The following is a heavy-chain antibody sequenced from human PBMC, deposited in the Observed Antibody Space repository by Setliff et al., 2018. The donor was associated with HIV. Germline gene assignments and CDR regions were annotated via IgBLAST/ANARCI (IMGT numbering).Heavy chain of an antibody. Sequence: GGSLRLSCAASGFTFSDYYMSWIRQAPGKGLEWVSYISSSCSYTNYADSVKGRFTISRDNAKNSLYLQMNSLRVEDTAVYYCAGDPGLPNGMGVWGQGTLVTVSS. CDR3: AGDPGLPNGMGV. J-gene: IGHJ4*02. V-gene: IGHV3-11*05. D-gene: IGHD1-20*01. CDR2: ISSSCSYT. CDR1: GFTFSDYY.